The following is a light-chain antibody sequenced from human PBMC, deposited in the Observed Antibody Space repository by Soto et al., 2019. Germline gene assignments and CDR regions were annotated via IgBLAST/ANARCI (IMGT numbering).Light chain of an antibody. V-gene: IGLV1-44*01. CDR1: SSNIESNT. J-gene: IGLJ1*01. Sequence: QSVLTQPPSASGTPGQRVTISCFGSSSNIESNTVTWYQQLPGTAPKLVIYSNYDRPSGVPDRFSGSTSGTSASLVIRGLQSEDEADYYGAAWDDILNGYVFGGGTKVTVL. CDR3: AAWDDILNGYV. CDR2: SNY.